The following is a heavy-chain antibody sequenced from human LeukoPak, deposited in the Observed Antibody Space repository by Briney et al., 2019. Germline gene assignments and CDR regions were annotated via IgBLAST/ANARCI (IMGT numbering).Heavy chain of an antibody. V-gene: IGHV4-31*03. CDR3: STSDDSAGYLTSFDP. Sequence: SQTLSLTCTVSGVSISSGGFYWSWIRQLPGKGLEWIGYIYYTGTTYYNPSLKSRVTISVDTLTNQFSLKVSFVTASDTAVYYCSTSDDSAGYLTSFDPWGQGTLVTVSS. J-gene: IGHJ5*02. D-gene: IGHD3-22*01. CDR1: GVSISSGGFY. CDR2: IYYTGTT.